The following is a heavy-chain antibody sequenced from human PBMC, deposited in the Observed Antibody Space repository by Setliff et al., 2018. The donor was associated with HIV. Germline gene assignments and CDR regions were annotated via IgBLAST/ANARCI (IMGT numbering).Heavy chain of an antibody. V-gene: IGHV3-74*01. CDR3: ATHTVVTPY. CDR1: GFTFSHYG. J-gene: IGHJ4*02. Sequence: GGSLRLSCAASGFTFSHYGMHWVRQAPGRGLMWISRLNTDGSSIDYADSVKGRFTFSRDNAKNSLYLQMNSLRAEDTAVYYCATHTVVTPYWGQGTLVTVSS. CDR2: LNTDGSSI. D-gene: IGHD2-21*02.